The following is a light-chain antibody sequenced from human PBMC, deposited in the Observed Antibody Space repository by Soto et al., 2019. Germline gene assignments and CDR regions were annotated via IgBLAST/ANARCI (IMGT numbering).Light chain of an antibody. CDR1: QSLLHTNGDNY. J-gene: IGKJ1*01. V-gene: IGKV2-28*01. CDR3: MQALQINRT. Sequence: DIVMTQSPLSLPVTPGEPASISCRSSQSLLHTNGDNYVDWYLQKPGQSPQLLIYLGSNRASGVPDRFTGGGSSTNFTLKISRVEAEDVWVYYCMQALQINRTFGQGTKVEI. CDR2: LGS.